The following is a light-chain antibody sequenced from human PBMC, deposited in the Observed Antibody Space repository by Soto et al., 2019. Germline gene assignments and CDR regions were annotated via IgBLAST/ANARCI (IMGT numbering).Light chain of an antibody. CDR2: DDS. CDR1: NIGSKS. J-gene: IGLJ1*01. Sequence: SYELTQPPSVSVAPGQTARITCGVYNIGSKSVHWYQQKPGQAPVLVVYDDSDRPSGIPERFSGSKSGNTASLTISGLQAEDEAYYYCCSYAGGSTYVFGTGTKVTVL. V-gene: IGLV3-21*02. CDR3: CSYAGGSTYV.